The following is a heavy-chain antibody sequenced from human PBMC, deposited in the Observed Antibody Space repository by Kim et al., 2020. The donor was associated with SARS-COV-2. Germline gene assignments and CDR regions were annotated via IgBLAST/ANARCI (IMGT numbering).Heavy chain of an antibody. CDR3: ARDSVATISRTLNYYGMDV. J-gene: IGHJ6*02. V-gene: IGHV3-74*01. CDR2: INSDGSST. CDR1: GFTFSGYW. D-gene: IGHD5-12*01. Sequence: GGSLRLSCAASGFTFSGYWMYWVRQAPGKGLVWVSRINSDGSSTSHADSVKGRFTISRDNAKNTLYLQMNSLRAEDTAVYYCARDSVATISRTLNYYGMDVWGQGTTVTVSS.